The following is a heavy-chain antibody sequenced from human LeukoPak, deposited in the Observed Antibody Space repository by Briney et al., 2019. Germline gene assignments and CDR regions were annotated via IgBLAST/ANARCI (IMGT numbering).Heavy chain of an antibody. V-gene: IGHV1-8*01. CDR3: ARAGGSRVSNAFDI. CDR1: GYTFTSYD. CDR2: MNPNSGNT. Sequence: ASVKVSCKASGYTFTSYDINRVRQATGQGLEWMGWMNPNSGNTGYAQKFQGRVTMTRNTSISTAYMELSSLRSEDTAVYYCARAGGSRVSNAFDIWGQGTMVTVSS. D-gene: IGHD4-23*01. J-gene: IGHJ3*02.